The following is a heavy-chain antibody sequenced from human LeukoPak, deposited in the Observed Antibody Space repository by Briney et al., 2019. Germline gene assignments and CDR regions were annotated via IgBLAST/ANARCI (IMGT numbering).Heavy chain of an antibody. CDR3: ARDRVGFLEWLLPSAQDY. V-gene: IGHV1-18*01. Sequence: ASVKVSCKASGYTFTSYGISWARQAPGQGLEWMGWISAYNGNTNYAQKLQGRVTMTTDTSTSTAYMELRSLRSDDTAVYYCARDRVGFLEWLLPSAQDYWGQGTLVTVSS. J-gene: IGHJ4*02. CDR1: GYTFTSYG. CDR2: ISAYNGNT. D-gene: IGHD3-3*01.